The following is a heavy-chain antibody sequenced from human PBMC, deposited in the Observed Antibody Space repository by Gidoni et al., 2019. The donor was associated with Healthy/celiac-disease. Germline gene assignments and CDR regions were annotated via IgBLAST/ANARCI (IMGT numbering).Heavy chain of an antibody. D-gene: IGHD6-6*01. V-gene: IGHV3-23*01. J-gene: IGHJ4*02. Sequence: EVQLLESGGGLVQPGGSLRLSCAASGVTFSSCAMSWVRQAPGKGLEWVATISDNSGSTYYAESVKGRFTISTDNSKNTLYLQVNSLRADDTALYYCAKLVSDYSISYWGQGTLVTVSS. CDR1: GVTFSSCA. CDR3: AKLVSDYSISY. CDR2: ISDNSGST.